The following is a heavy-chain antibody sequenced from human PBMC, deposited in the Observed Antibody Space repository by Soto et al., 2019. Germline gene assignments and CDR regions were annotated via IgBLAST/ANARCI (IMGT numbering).Heavy chain of an antibody. D-gene: IGHD3-10*01. Sequence: QVQLVQSGAEVKRPGSSVKVSCQASGGTFNYYSINWVRQAPGLGLEWLGRVNPILSLSNYAQRFQGRVTMTADKSTSTAYMILNSLKSEDTAIYYCATSYGSGYRAFDYWGQGALVTVSS. CDR2: VNPILSLS. V-gene: IGHV1-69*02. CDR3: ATSYGSGYRAFDY. J-gene: IGHJ4*02. CDR1: GGTFNYYS.